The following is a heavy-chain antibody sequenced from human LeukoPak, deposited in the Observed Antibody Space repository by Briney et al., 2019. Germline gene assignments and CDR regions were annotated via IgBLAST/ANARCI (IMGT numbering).Heavy chain of an antibody. CDR2: ISSSGSTI. D-gene: IGHD3-10*01. CDR3: ASGEDSDDAFDI. CDR1: GFTFSDYY. V-gene: IGHV3-11*04. J-gene: IGHJ3*02. Sequence: PGGSLRLSCAASGFTFSDYYMSWIRQAPGKGLEWVSYISSSGSTIYCADSVKGRFTISRDNAKNSLYLQMNSLRAEDTAVYYCASGEDSDDAFDIWGQGTMVTVSS.